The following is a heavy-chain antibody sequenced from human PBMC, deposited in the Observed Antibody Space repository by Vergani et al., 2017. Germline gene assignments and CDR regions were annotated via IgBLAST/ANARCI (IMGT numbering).Heavy chain of an antibody. CDR1: GFTFDNYA. V-gene: IGHV3-23*04. CDR3: ARDQVPAAIRLNVGNYMDV. J-gene: IGHJ6*03. D-gene: IGHD2-2*02. Sequence: EVQVVESGGGLVQPGGSLRLSCAASGFTFDNYARTWVRQAPGKGLQWVSGISESGSSKFYEDSLKGRVTISRDNSKNTLYLQMSSLRAEDTAVYYCARDQVPAAIRLNVGNYMDVWGKGTTVIVSS. CDR2: ISESGSSK.